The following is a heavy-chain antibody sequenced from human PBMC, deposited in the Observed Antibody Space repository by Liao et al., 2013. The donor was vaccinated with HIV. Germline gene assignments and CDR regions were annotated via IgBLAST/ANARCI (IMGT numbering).Heavy chain of an antibody. CDR1: GGSISSGTYY. V-gene: IGHV4-61*02. CDR2: IYTSGIT. CDR3: ARGRAAVAGIDY. D-gene: IGHD6-19*01. J-gene: IGHJ4*02. Sequence: QVQLQESGPGLVKPSQTLSLTCAVSGGSISSGTYYWSWIRQPAGKGLEWIGRIYTSGITYINPSSRVEPPYHLTRPRTSFSLRLRSVIAADTAVYYCARGRAAVAGIDYWGQGTLVTVSS.